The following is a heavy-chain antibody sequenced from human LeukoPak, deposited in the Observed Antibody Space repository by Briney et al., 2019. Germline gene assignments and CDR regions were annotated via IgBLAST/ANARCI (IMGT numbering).Heavy chain of an antibody. CDR2: ISGSGGST. D-gene: IGHD3-3*01. CDR3: ARDPPGDFWSGYPRGTVDP. V-gene: IGHV3-23*01. CDR1: GFTFSSYA. J-gene: IGHJ5*02. Sequence: GGSLRLSCAASGFTFSSYAMSWVRQAPGKGLEWVSAISGSGGSTYYADSVKGRFTISRDNSKNTLYLQMNSLRAEDTAVYYCARDPPGDFWSGYPRGTVDPWGQGTLVTVST.